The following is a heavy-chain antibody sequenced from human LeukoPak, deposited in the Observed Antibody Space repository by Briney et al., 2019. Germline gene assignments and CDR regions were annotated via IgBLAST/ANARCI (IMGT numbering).Heavy chain of an antibody. V-gene: IGHV4-39*07. CDR3: ARDTYYYDSSGYYGHFDY. CDR2: IYYSGST. CDR1: GGSISSSSYY. Sequence: SETLSLTCTVSGGSISSSSYYWGWIRQPPGKVLEWIGSIYYSGSTYYNPSLKSRVTISVDTSKNQFSLKLSSVTAADTAVYYCARDTYYYDSSGYYGHFDYWGQGTLVTVSS. D-gene: IGHD3-22*01. J-gene: IGHJ4*02.